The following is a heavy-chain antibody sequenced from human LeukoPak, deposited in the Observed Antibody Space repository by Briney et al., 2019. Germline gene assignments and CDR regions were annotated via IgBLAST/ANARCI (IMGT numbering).Heavy chain of an antibody. V-gene: IGHV4-34*01. J-gene: IGHJ4*02. CDR3: ARGDDDFWSGYLGY. Sequence: SETLSLTCAVYGGSFSGYYWSWIGHPPGKGLEWIGEINHSGSTNYNPSLKSRVTISVDTSKNQFSLKLSSVTAADTAVYYCARGDDDFWSGYLGYWGQGTLVTVSS. D-gene: IGHD3-3*01. CDR2: INHSGST. CDR1: GGSFSGYY.